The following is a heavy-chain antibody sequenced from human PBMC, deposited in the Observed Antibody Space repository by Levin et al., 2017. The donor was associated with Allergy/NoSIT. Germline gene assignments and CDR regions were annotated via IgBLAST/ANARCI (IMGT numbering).Heavy chain of an antibody. D-gene: IGHD6-19*01. CDR3: AKSSVAGTPSTYYYYYYGMDG. CDR1: GFTFSSYA. V-gene: IGHV3-23*01. CDR2: ISGSGGST. J-gene: IGHJ6*02. Sequence: GGSLRLSCAASGFTFSSYAMSWVRQAPGKGLEWVSAISGSGGSTYYADSVKGRFTISRDNSKNTLYLQMNSLRAEDTAVYYCAKSSVAGTPSTYYYYYYGMDGWGQGTTVTVSS.